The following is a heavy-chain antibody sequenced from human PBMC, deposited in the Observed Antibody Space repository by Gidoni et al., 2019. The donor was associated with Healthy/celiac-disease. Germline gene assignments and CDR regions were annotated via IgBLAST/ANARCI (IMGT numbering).Heavy chain of an antibody. V-gene: IGHV1-18*04. D-gene: IGHD2-2*01. CDR1: GYTFTSYG. CDR3: ARDGGYCSSTSCKGVWYFDL. Sequence: QVQLVQSGAEVKKPGASVKVYCKASGYTFTSYGISWVRQAPGQGLEWMGWISAYNGNTNYAQKLQGRVTMTTDTSTSTAYMELRSLRSDDTAVYYCARDGGYCSSTSCKGVWYFDLWGRGTLVTVSS. CDR2: ISAYNGNT. J-gene: IGHJ2*01.